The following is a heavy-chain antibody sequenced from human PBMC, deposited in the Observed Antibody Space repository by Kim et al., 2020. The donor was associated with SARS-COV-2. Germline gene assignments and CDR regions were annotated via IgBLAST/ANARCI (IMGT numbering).Heavy chain of an antibody. Sequence: SETLSLTCAVYGGSFSGYYWSWIRQPPGKGLEWIGEINHSGSTNYNPSLKSRVTISVDTSKNQFSLKLSSVTAADTAVYYCAYGSGSYPPSWDYWGQGTLVTVSS. D-gene: IGHD3-10*01. CDR2: INHSGST. CDR3: AYGSGSYPPSWDY. V-gene: IGHV4-34*01. CDR1: GGSFSGYY. J-gene: IGHJ4*02.